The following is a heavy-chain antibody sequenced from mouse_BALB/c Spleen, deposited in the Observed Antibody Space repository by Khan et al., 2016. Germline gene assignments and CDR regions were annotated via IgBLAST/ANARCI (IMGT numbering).Heavy chain of an antibody. V-gene: IGHV1-9*01. J-gene: IGHJ4*01. CDR2: ILPGSGYS. CDR1: GYTFSNYW. Sequence: QVQLQQSGAELMKPGASVKISCKATGYTFSNYWIGWVKQRPGHGLEWIGDILPGSGYSNSNENFKGKATFTADASSNTAYMQLISLTSEDSAVYFCARAWYSMDYWGQGTSVTVSS. CDR3: ARAWYSMDY.